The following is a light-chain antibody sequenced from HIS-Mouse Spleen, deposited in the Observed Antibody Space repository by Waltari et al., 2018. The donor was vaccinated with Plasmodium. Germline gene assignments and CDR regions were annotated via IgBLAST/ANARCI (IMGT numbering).Light chain of an antibody. CDR1: ALPKKY. V-gene: IGLV3-10*01. J-gene: IGLJ3*02. Sequence: SYELTQPPSVSVSPGQTARITCSGDALPKKYAYWYQQKSGQAPVLVIYEDSKRPSGIPERFSGPSSGTMATLTISRAQVEDEADYYCYSTDSSGNHRVFGGGTTLTVL. CDR3: YSTDSSGNHRV. CDR2: EDS.